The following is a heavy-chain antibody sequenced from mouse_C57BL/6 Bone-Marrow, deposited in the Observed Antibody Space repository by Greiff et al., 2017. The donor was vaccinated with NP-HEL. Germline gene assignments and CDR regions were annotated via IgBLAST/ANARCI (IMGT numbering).Heavy chain of an antibody. J-gene: IGHJ4*01. V-gene: IGHV5-6*01. D-gene: IGHD2-10*02. CDR1: GFTFSSYG. CDR2: ISSGGSYT. CDR3: ASTYGNSFFYAMDY. Sequence: EVHLVESGGDLVKPGGSLKLSCAASGFTFSSYGMSWVRQTPDKRLEWVATISSGGSYTYYTDSVKGRFTLSRDNAKNTLYLQMSSLKSEDTAMDYCASTYGNSFFYAMDYWGQGTTVTVSS.